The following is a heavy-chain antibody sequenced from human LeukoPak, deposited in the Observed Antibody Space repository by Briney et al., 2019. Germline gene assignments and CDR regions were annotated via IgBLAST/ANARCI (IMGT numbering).Heavy chain of an antibody. J-gene: IGHJ4*02. V-gene: IGHV4-39*01. CDR2: IYYSGTT. CDR3: ARPKVGATRGFDY. D-gene: IGHD1-26*01. CDR1: GGSIRVSSDN. Sequence: SETLSLTCTVSGGSIRVSSDNWGCIRQPPGERLEWIGSIYYSGTTYYNPSLKSRVTISVDTSKNQFSLTLTSLTAADTAVYYCARPKVGATRGFDYWGQGTLVIVSS.